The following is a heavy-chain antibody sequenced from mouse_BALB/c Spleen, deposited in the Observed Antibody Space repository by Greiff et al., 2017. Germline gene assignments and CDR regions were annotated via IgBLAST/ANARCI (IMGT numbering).Heavy chain of an antibody. V-gene: IGHV1-67*01. D-gene: IGHD2-12*01. CDR2: ISTYYGNT. Sequence: QVQLQQSGPELVRPGVSVKISCKGSGYTFTDYAMHWVKQSHAKSLEWIGVISTYYGNTNYNQKFKGKATMTVDKSSSTAYMELARLTSEDSAIYYCARYEGVYAMDYWGQGTSVTVSS. CDR3: ARYEGVYAMDY. J-gene: IGHJ4*01. CDR1: GYTFTDYA.